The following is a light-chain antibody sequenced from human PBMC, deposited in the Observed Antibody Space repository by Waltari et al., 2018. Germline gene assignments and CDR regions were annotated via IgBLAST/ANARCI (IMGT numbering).Light chain of an antibody. CDR1: QTINTY. Sequence: DIQMTQSPSSLSASLGDRVTITCRAGQTINTYFNWYQQKPGKAPKLLISTTSSLQSGVPSRFSGSGSGTEFTLTISSLQPEDFATYYCQQTYSAPFTFGPGTKVNIK. CDR3: QQTYSAPFT. V-gene: IGKV1-39*01. J-gene: IGKJ3*01. CDR2: TTS.